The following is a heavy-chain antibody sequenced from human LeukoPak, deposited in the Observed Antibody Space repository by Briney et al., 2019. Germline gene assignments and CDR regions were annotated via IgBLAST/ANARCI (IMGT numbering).Heavy chain of an antibody. V-gene: IGHV3-53*01. CDR3: ARERGRGRDSPWFDY. CDR2: IYSDGST. Sequence: GGSLRLSCAASGLIFSGSWMNWVRQAPGKGLEWVSVIYSDGSTYYADSVKGRFTISRDNSKNTLDLQMTGLRAEDTAVYYCARERGRGRDSPWFDYWGQGTLVTVSS. D-gene: IGHD1-26*01. J-gene: IGHJ4*02. CDR1: GLIFSGSW.